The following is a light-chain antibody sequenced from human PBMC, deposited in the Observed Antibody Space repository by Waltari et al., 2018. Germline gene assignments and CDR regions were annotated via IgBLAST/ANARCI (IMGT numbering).Light chain of an antibody. CDR3: QQYNIWPPIT. Sequence: EIVMTQSPATLPVSPGERATLPCRASQSVSSNLAWYQQKPGQAPRLLIYGASTRATGIPARFSGTGSGTEFTLTISSLQSEDFAIYYCQQYNIWPPITFGQGTRLQIK. V-gene: IGKV3D-15*01. CDR2: GAS. CDR1: QSVSSN. J-gene: IGKJ5*01.